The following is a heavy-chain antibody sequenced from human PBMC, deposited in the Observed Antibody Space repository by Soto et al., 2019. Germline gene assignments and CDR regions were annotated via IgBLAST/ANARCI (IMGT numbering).Heavy chain of an antibody. CDR3: ARDFDSSGYYGPMGAFDI. Sequence: GGSLRLSCSASRFTFSSYTMNWVRQAPGKGLEWVSSISSSTTDIYYADSVKGRFTISRDNAKNSLYLQVNSLRAEDTAVYYCARDFDSSGYYGPMGAFDIWGQGTMVTVS. J-gene: IGHJ3*02. CDR1: RFTFSSYT. CDR2: ISSSTTDI. D-gene: IGHD3-22*01. V-gene: IGHV3-21*03.